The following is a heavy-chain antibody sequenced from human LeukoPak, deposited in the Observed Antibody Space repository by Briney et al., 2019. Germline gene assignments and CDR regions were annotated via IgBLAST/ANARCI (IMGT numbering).Heavy chain of an antibody. J-gene: IGHJ4*02. CDR2: ISYDGSNK. V-gene: IGHV3-30*18. D-gene: IGHD3-22*01. CDR3: AKDTHEDYDSRGYLLDF. CDR1: GFTFSSYG. Sequence: GRSLRLSCAASGFTFSSYGMYWVRQAPGKGLEWVAVISYDGSNKYYADSVKGRFTISRDNSENTLYLQMNSLRAEDPAVCDCAKDTHEDYDSRGYLLDFWGQGTLVTVSS.